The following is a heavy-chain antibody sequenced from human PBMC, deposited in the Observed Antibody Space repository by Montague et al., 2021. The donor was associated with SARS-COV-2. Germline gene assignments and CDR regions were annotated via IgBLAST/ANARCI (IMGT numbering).Heavy chain of an antibody. V-gene: IGHV4-31*03. CDR2: IYYSGST. D-gene: IGHD2-2*01. Sequence: TLSLTCTVSGGSISSGGYYWSWIRQHPGKGLEWIGYIYYSGSTYYNPSLKSRVTISVDTSKNQFSLKLSSVTAADTAVCYCAREKRHYCSSTSCYDNYYYYYGMDVWGQGTTVTVSS. J-gene: IGHJ6*02. CDR3: AREKRHYCSSTSCYDNYYYYYGMDV. CDR1: GGSISSGGYY.